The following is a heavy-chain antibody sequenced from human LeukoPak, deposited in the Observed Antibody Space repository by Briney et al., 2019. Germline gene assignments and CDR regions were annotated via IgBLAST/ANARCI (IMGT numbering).Heavy chain of an antibody. CDR1: GFTFSSYS. D-gene: IGHD6-13*01. CDR3: ARDNGYSSSWYGDDAFDI. CDR2: ISSSSSTI. V-gene: IGHV3-48*01. J-gene: IGHJ3*02. Sequence: GGSLRLSCAASGFTFSSYSMNWVRQAPGKGLEWVSYISSSSSTIYYADPVKGRFTISRDNAKNSLYLQMNSLRAEDTAVYYCARDNGYSSSWYGDDAFDIWGQGTMVTVSS.